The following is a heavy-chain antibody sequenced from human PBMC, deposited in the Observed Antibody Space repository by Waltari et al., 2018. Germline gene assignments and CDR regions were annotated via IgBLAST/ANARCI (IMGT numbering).Heavy chain of an antibody. CDR2: INGNNGDR. J-gene: IGHJ4*01. CDR1: GFTFTSYH. Sequence: QVQLVQSGAEVKKPGASVKVSCKTSGFTFTSYHMHWLRQAPGQGLEGMGWINGNNGDRDYAQKFRGRVTLTRETSLSTIYMEMNRLTSDDTAVYYCAREDIVATKVFDDWGHGTLVTVSS. D-gene: IGHD5-12*01. V-gene: IGHV1-2*02. CDR3: AREDIVATKVFDD.